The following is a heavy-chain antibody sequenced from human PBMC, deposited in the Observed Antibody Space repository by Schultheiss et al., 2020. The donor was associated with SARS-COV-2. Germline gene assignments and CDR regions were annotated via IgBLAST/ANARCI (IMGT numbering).Heavy chain of an antibody. D-gene: IGHD4-11*01. V-gene: IGHV4-34*01. J-gene: IGHJ5*02. CDR3: ARVALDYTGFDP. CDR1: GGSFSGYY. CDR2: INHSGST. Sequence: SETLSLTCVVYGGSFSGYYWSWIRQPPGKGLEWIGEINHSGSTNYNPSLKSRVTISVDTSKNQFSLKLSSVTAADTAVYYCARVALDYTGFDPWGQGTLVTVSS.